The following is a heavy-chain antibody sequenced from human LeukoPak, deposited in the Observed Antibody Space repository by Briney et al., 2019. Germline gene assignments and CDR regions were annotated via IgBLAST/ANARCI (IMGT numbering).Heavy chain of an antibody. J-gene: IGHJ2*01. CDR3: ARGVRNYYDSSGYIWYFDL. CDR2: IYYSGST. D-gene: IGHD3-22*01. Sequence: SETLSLTCTVSGGSISSYYWSWIRQPPGKGLEWIGYIYYSGSTNYNPSLKSRVTISVDTSKNQFSLKLSSVTAADTAVYYCARGVRNYYDSSGYIWYFDLWGRGTLVTVSS. CDR1: GGSISSYY. V-gene: IGHV4-59*12.